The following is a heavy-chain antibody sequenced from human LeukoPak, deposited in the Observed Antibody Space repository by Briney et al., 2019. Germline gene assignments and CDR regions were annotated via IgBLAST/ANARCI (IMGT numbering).Heavy chain of an antibody. D-gene: IGHD2-2*02. CDR1: GYTFTSYG. CDR3: ARGRYCSGTSCYKVYYYYMDV. Sequence: ASVKVSCKASGYTFTSYGISWVRQAPGQGLEWMGWISAYNGNTNYAQKLQGRVTMTTDTSTSTAYMELRSLRSDDTAVYYCARGRYCSGTSCYKVYYYYMDVWGKGTTVTVSS. V-gene: IGHV1-18*01. J-gene: IGHJ6*03. CDR2: ISAYNGNT.